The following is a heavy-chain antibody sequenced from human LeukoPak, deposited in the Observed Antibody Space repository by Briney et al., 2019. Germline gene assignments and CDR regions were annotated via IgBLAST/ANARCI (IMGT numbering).Heavy chain of an antibody. Sequence: SETLPLTCAVYGGSFSGYYWSWIRQPPGKGLKWIGEINHSGSTNYNPSLKSRVTISVDTSKNQFSLKLSSVTAADTAVYYCASEVADYDSSGYYELWGQGTLVTVSS. CDR3: ASEVADYDSSGYYEL. CDR1: GGSFSGYY. V-gene: IGHV4-34*01. J-gene: IGHJ4*02. CDR2: INHSGST. D-gene: IGHD3-22*01.